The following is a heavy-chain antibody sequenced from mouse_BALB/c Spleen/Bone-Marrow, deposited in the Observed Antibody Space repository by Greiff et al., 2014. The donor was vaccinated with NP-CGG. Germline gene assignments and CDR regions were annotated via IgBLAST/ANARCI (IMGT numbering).Heavy chain of an antibody. CDR2: INPTTGYT. J-gene: IGHJ3*01. D-gene: IGHD1-1*01. Sequence: QVQLQQSGAELAKPGASVKMSCKASGYTFTSYWMHWVKQRPGRGLEWIGYINPTTGYTGYNQKFKDKATLTADKSSSTAYMQLSSLTSEDSAVYYCARRAYGSGYGFAYWGQGTLVTVSA. CDR3: ARRAYGSGYGFAY. CDR1: GYTFTSYW. V-gene: IGHV1-7*01.